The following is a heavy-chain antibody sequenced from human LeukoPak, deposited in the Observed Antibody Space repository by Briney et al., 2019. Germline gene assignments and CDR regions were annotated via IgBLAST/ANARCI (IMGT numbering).Heavy chain of an antibody. CDR2: ISGSGGST. V-gene: IGHV3-23*01. D-gene: IGHD5-18*01. Sequence: PGGSLRLSCAASGFTFSSYAMSWVRQAPGKGLEWVSAISGSGGSTYYADSVKGRFTISRDNSKNTLYLQMNSLRAEDTAVYYCAIGAAPPMVTSFYYYGMDVWGQGTTVTVSS. J-gene: IGHJ6*02. CDR1: GFTFSSYA. CDR3: AIGAAPPMVTSFYYYGMDV.